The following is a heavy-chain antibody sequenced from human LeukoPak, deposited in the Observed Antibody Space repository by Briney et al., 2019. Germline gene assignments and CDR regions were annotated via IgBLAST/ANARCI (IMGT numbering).Heavy chain of an antibody. CDR1: GFTFNTYA. J-gene: IGHJ5*02. CDR3: AKDDNYIRFLS. CDR2: ITGTGGNT. Sequence: PGGSLRLSCAGSGFTFNTYAMSWVRQAPGKGLEWVSGITGTGGNTYYADSVKGRFTISRVNSKNTLYLQMNSLRADDTAVYYCAKDDNYIRFLSWGQGTLVTVSS. D-gene: IGHD3-16*01. V-gene: IGHV3-23*01.